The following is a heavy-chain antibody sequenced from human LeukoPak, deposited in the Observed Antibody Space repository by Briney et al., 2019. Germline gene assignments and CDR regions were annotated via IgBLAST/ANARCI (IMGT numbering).Heavy chain of an antibody. CDR3: ARGGYSYGYHY. V-gene: IGHV3-11*04. D-gene: IGHD5-18*01. Sequence: GGSLRLSCAASGFTVSSNYMSWVRQAPGKGLEWVSYIRSSGSTIYYADSVKGRFTISRDNAKNSLYLQMNSLRAEDTAVYYCARGGYSYGYHYWGQGTLVTVSS. CDR2: IRSSGSTI. J-gene: IGHJ4*02. CDR1: GFTVSSNY.